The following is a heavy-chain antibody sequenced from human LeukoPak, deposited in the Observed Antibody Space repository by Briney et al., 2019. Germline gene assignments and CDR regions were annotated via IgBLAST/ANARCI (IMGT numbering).Heavy chain of an antibody. V-gene: IGHV1-69*13. J-gene: IGHJ4*02. CDR3: AREYSGVAGPDLPLVY. CDR2: IIPIFGTA. Sequence: SVKVSCKASGGTFSSYTITWVRQAPGQGLEWMGGIIPIFGTANYAQKFQDSVTITADESTSTAYMELSSLRSEDTAVYYCAREYSGVAGPDLPLVYWGQGTLVTVSS. CDR1: GGTFSSYT. D-gene: IGHD6-19*01.